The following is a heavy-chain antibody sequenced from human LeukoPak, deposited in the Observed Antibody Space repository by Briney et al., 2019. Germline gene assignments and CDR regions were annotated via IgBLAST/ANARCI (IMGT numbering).Heavy chain of an antibody. Sequence: ASAKVSCKASGYTFTSYGISWVRQAPGQGLEWMGWISTHNGDTNYAQKFQGRVIMTTDTSMSTAYMEMRSLRSDDTAVYYCARDTTTFDPWGQGTLVTVSS. CDR2: ISTHNGDT. D-gene: IGHD2/OR15-2a*01. CDR3: ARDTTTFDP. CDR1: GYTFTSYG. J-gene: IGHJ5*02. V-gene: IGHV1-18*01.